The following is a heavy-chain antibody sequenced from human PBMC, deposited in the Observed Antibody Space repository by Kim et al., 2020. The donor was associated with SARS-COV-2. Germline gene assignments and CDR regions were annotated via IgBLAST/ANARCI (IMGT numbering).Heavy chain of an antibody. V-gene: IGHV3-43*01. Sequence: GGSLRLSCAASGFTFDDSTMHWVRQAPGKGLEWVSLISWDGGSTYYADSVKGRFTISRDNSKNSLYLQMNRLRTEDTALSYCAKDIGAAADHYYYYYGMDVWGQGTTVTVSS. CDR3: AKDIGAAADHYYYYYGMDV. J-gene: IGHJ6*02. CDR1: GFTFDDST. CDR2: ISWDGGST. D-gene: IGHD6-13*01.